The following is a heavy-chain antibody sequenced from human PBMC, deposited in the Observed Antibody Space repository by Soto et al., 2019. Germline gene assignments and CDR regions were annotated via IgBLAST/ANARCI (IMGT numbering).Heavy chain of an antibody. J-gene: IGHJ3*02. V-gene: IGHV3-74*01. CDR2: INSDGSST. CDR1: GFTFSSYW. CDR3: ARDYHTRFDCFGGSCYPAGASHI. Sequence: GGSLRLSCAASGFTFSSYWMHWVRQAPGKGLVWVSRINSDGSSTSYADSVKGRFTISRDNAKNTLYLQMNSLRAEDTAVYYCARDYHTRFDCFGGSCYPAGASHIRCPGLMVTLSS. D-gene: IGHD2-15*01.